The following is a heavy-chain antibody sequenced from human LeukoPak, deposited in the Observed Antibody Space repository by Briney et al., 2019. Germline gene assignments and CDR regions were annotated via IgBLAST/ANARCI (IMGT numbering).Heavy chain of an antibody. J-gene: IGHJ2*01. D-gene: IGHD6-13*01. CDR3: ARVGSSWPNWYLDL. CDR1: GFTFSSYG. Sequence: GGSLRLSCAASGFTFSSYGMHWVRQAPGKGLEWVAVISYDGSNENYADSVKGRFTISRDNSKNTLYLQMNSLRAEDAAVYYCARVGSSWPNWYLDLWGRGTLVTVSS. CDR2: ISYDGSNE. V-gene: IGHV3-30*03.